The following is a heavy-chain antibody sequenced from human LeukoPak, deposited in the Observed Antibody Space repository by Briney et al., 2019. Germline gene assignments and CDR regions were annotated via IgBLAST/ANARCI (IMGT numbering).Heavy chain of an antibody. CDR3: ATNYYDSSGYLPYYYYGMDV. CDR1: GGSFSGYY. J-gene: IGHJ6*02. V-gene: IGHV4-34*01. CDR2: INHSGST. D-gene: IGHD3-22*01. Sequence: SETLSLTCAVYGGSFSGYYWSWIRQPPGKGLEWIGEINHSGSTNYNPSLKSRVTISVDTSKNQCSLKLSSVTAADTAVYYCATNYYDSSGYLPYYYYGMDVWGQGTTVTVSS.